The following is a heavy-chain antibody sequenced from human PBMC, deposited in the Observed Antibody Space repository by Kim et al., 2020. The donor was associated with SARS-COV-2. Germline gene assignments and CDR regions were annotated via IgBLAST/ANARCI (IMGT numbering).Heavy chain of an antibody. Sequence: GGSLRLSCAASGFTFSSYAMHWVRQAPGKGLEWVAVISYDGSNKYYADSVKGRFTISRDNSKNTLYLQMNSLRAEDTAVYYCARARCSSTSCYRFDYWGQGTLVTVSS. CDR3: ARARCSSTSCYRFDY. CDR2: ISYDGSNK. D-gene: IGHD2-2*02. J-gene: IGHJ4*02. V-gene: IGHV3-30-3*01. CDR1: GFTFSSYA.